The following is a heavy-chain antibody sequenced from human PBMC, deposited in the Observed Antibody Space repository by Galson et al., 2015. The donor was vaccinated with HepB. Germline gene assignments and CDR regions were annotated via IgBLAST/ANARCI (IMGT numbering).Heavy chain of an antibody. CDR1: GFTSSSYA. J-gene: IGHJ4*02. D-gene: IGHD5-12*01. CDR2: IGVNDGSI. Sequence: SLRLSCAASGFTSSSYAMNWVRQAPGKGLEWVSGIGVNDGSIYYANSVKGRFTISRDNSKNTLYLQVNSLRVEDTAIYYCAKGRPERPPEHRGYDLPDYWGQGTLVTVSS. CDR3: AKGRPERPPEHRGYDLPDY. V-gene: IGHV3-23*01.